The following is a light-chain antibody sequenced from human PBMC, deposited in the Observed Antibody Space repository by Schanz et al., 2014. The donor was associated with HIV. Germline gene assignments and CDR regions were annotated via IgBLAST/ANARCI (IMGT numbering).Light chain of an antibody. CDR2: DVS. V-gene: IGLV2-14*03. J-gene: IGLJ3*02. Sequence: QSVLTQPASVSGSPGQSITIPCTGTSSDVGGYNYVAWYQQHPGKAPKLMIYDVSDRPSGVSNRFSGSKSGNTASLSISGLQSEDEAEYYCSTYTTSKTWVFGGGTKLTVL. CDR3: STYTTSKTWV. CDR1: SSDVGGYNY.